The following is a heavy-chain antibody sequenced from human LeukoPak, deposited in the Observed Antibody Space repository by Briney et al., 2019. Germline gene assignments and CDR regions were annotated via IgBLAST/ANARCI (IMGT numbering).Heavy chain of an antibody. J-gene: IGHJ4*02. D-gene: IGHD4-17*01. CDR2: IVVGSGNT. V-gene: IGHV1-58*01. Sequence: GASVKLSCKASGFTFTISAVQWVRLARGQRLEWIGWIVVGSGNTNYAQKFQERVTITRDMSTSTAYMELSSLRSEDTAVYYCAADPYDYGDYVLGYWGQGTLVTVSS. CDR1: GFTFTISA. CDR3: AADPYDYGDYVLGY.